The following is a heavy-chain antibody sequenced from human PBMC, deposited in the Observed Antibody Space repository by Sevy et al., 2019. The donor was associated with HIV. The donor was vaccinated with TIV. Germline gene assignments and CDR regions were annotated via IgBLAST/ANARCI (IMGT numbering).Heavy chain of an antibody. V-gene: IGHV1-69*06. D-gene: IGHD6-13*01. CDR2: IMPIFGTA. CDR3: ARGHSSSGDFDY. CDR1: GGTFSSYA. Sequence: ASVKVSCKASGGTFSSYAISWVRQAPGQGLEWMGGIMPIFGTANYAQKFQGRVTITADKSTSTAYMELSSLRSEDTAVYYCARGHSSSGDFDYWGQGTLVTVSS. J-gene: IGHJ4*02.